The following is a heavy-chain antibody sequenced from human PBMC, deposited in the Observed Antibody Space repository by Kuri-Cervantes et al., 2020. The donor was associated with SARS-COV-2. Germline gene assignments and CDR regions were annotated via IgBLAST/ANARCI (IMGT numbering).Heavy chain of an antibody. CDR2: IYYSGST. D-gene: IGHD3-10*01. J-gene: IGHJ4*02. CDR3: AHIVPKTMEFDY. V-gene: IGHV4-59*12. CDR1: GGSISSYY. Sequence: ESLRLSCTVSGGSISSYYWSWIRQPPGKGLEWIGYIYYSGSTNYNPSLKSRVTISVDTSKNQFSLKLSSVTAADTAVYYCAHIVPKTMEFDYWGQGTLVTVSS.